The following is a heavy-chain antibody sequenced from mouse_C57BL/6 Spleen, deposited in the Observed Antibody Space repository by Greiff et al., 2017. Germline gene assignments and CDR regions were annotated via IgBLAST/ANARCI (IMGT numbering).Heavy chain of an antibody. V-gene: IGHV14-1*01. D-gene: IGHD4-1*02. CDR2: IDPEDGDT. CDR3: TPTGTMYWYFDV. CDR1: GFNIKDYY. J-gene: IGHJ1*03. Sequence: EVQLQQSGAELVRPGASVKLSCTASGFNIKDYYMHWVKQRPEQGLEWIGRIDPEDGDTEYAPKFQGKATMTADTSSNTAYLQLSSLTSEDTAVYYCTPTGTMYWYFDVWGTGTTVTVSS.